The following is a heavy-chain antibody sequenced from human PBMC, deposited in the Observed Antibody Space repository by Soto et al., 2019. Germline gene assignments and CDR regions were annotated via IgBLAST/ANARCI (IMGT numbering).Heavy chain of an antibody. CDR3: ASAKVTMICPDY. Sequence: QVQLVESGGGVVQPGMSLRLSCAASGFTFSSYAMHWVRQAPGKGLEWVAVISYDGSNKYYADSVKGRFTISRDNSKNTLYLQMNSLRAEDTAVYYCASAKVTMICPDYGGQVTLVTVS. CDR2: ISYDGSNK. J-gene: IGHJ4*02. CDR1: GFTFSSYA. V-gene: IGHV3-30-3*01. D-gene: IGHD4-17*01.